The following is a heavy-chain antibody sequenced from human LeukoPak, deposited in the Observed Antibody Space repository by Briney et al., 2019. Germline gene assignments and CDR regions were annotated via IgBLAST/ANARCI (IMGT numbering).Heavy chain of an antibody. Sequence: GGSLRLSCAASGFTFSSYVISWVRQAPGKGVERVSAISGSGGRTYYADSVKGRFTISRDNSKNTLYLQMNSLRAEDTAVYYCAKGYCHSTSCYRFDYWGQGTLVTVSS. CDR3: AKGYCHSTSCYRFDY. D-gene: IGHD2-2*01. CDR2: ISGSGGRT. V-gene: IGHV3-23*01. CDR1: GFTFSSYV. J-gene: IGHJ4*02.